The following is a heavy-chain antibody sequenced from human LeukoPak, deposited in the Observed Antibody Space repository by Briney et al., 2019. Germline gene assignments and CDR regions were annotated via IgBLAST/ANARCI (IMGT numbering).Heavy chain of an antibody. CDR2: MNPNSGNT. J-gene: IGHJ4*02. V-gene: IGHV1-8*03. CDR1: GYTFTSYD. Sequence: GASVKVSCKASGYTFTSYDINWVRQATGQGLEWMGWMNPNSGNTGYAQKFQGRVTITRNTSISTAYMELSSLRSEDTAVYYCAHARREYSNYIFDYWGQGTLVTVSS. D-gene: IGHD4-11*01. CDR3: AHARREYSNYIFDY.